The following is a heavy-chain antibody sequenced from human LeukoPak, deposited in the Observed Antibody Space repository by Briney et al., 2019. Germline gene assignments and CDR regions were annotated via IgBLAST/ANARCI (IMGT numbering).Heavy chain of an antibody. J-gene: IGHJ5*02. CDR1: GGSIRSYY. Sequence: TSETLSLTCTVSGGSIRSYYWSWIRQPPGKGLDWIGYIYYSGSTHYNPSLKSRVIISLDTSKNQFSLKLSSVTAADTAVYYCVRVGAPPDWFDPWGQGTLVTVSS. D-gene: IGHD1-26*01. CDR3: VRVGAPPDWFDP. CDR2: IYYSGST. V-gene: IGHV4-59*01.